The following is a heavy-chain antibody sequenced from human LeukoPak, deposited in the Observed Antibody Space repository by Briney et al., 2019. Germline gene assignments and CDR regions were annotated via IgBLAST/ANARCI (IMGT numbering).Heavy chain of an antibody. CDR2: ISGSGGST. J-gene: IGHJ6*02. Sequence: GGSLRLSCAASGFTFSSYAMSWVRQAPGKGLEWVSAISGSGGSTYYADSVKGRFTISRDNSKNTLYLQMNSLRAEDTAVYYCAKATYYYDSSGYPPYYYGMDVWGQGTTVTVSS. D-gene: IGHD3-22*01. CDR3: AKATYYYDSSGYPPYYYGMDV. CDR1: GFTFSSYA. V-gene: IGHV3-23*01.